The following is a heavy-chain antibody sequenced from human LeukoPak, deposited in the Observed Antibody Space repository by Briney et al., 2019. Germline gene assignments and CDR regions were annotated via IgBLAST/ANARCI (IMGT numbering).Heavy chain of an antibody. CDR1: GFTFSSYA. V-gene: IGHV3-23*01. CDR2: FSGSGGST. D-gene: IGHD6-13*01. CDR3: VRDLQRHYLGVAVAGRRRWFDP. Sequence: GGSLRLSCAASGFTFSSYAMSWVRQAPGKGLEWVSGFSGSGGSTYYADSVKGRFTISRDNSKNTLYLQVNSLRAEDTAIYYCVRDLQRHYLGVAVAGRRRWFDPWGQGTLVTVSS. J-gene: IGHJ5*02.